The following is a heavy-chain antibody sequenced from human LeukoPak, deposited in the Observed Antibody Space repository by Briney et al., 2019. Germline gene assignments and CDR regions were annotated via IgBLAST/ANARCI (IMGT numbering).Heavy chain of an antibody. CDR3: AKADHSGSYSIIDY. V-gene: IGHV3-21*04. Sequence: PGGSLRLSCAASGFTFSSYSMNWVRQAPGKGLEWVSSISSSSSYIYYADSVKGRFTISRDNSKNTLYLQMNSLRAEDTAVYYCAKADHSGSYSIIDYWGQGTLVTVSS. CDR2: ISSSSSYI. J-gene: IGHJ4*02. CDR1: GFTFSSYS. D-gene: IGHD3-10*01.